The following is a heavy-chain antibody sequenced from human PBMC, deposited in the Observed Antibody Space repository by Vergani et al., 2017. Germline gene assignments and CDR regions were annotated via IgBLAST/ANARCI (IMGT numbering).Heavy chain of an antibody. CDR1: GGSFNDYW. D-gene: IGHD2-8*01. CDR2: IRHDGIT. V-gene: IGHV4-34*01. Sequence: QAQLHQWGAGLLKPSETLSLTCAIYGGSFNDYWWTRIRQPPGKGLEWIGEIRHDGITHYSPYLKSRVTISIDTSTHQFSLNLRSVTAADTAVYYCAREGYCTNGVCFTLFDVWGQGALVTVSS. CDR3: AREGYCTNGVCFTLFDV. J-gene: IGHJ4*02.